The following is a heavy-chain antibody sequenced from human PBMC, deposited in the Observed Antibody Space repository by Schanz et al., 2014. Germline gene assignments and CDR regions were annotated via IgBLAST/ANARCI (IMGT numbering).Heavy chain of an antibody. CDR3: AGATYSSSWYGGSEYFQH. V-gene: IGHV1-18*04. CDR2: ISDYNADT. D-gene: IGHD6-13*01. J-gene: IGHJ1*01. Sequence: QVQLVQSGAEVKKPGASVKVSCKASDYTFTSYGISWVRQAPGQGPEWMGWISDYNADTKYAQKVQGRVTMTTDTSTSTAYMELRSLRSDDTAVYYCAGATYSSSWYGGSEYFQHWGQGTLVTVSS. CDR1: DYTFTSYG.